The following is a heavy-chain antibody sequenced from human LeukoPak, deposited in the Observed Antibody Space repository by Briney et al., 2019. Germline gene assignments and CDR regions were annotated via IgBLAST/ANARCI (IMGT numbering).Heavy chain of an antibody. CDR2: IKEDGSKT. V-gene: IGHV3-7*01. J-gene: IGHJ4*02. Sequence: GGSLRLSCVASGFTFSTHWVSWVRQAPGKGLEWVANIKEDGSKTDYVDSVKGRFTIYRDNAKNSVFLQMNSLRAEDTAIYYCAPQTMILVLGGQGTLVTVSS. D-gene: IGHD3-22*01. CDR3: APQTMILVL. CDR1: GFTFSTHW.